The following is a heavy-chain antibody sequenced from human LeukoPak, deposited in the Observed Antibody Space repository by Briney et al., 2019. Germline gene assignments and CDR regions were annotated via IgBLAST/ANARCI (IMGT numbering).Heavy chain of an antibody. Sequence: GASVKASCKVSGYTLTELSMHWVRQAPGKGLEWMGGFDPEDGETIYAQKFQGRVTMTEDTSTDTAYMELSSLRSEDTAVYYCATLPLLDTAMVTSDYWGQGTLVTVSS. CDR1: GYTLTELS. J-gene: IGHJ4*02. D-gene: IGHD5-18*01. CDR2: FDPEDGET. CDR3: ATLPLLDTAMVTSDY. V-gene: IGHV1-24*01.